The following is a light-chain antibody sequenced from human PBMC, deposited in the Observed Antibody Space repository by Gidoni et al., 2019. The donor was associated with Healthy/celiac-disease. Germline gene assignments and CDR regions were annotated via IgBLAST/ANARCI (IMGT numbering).Light chain of an antibody. Sequence: QSARTQPASVSGSPGQSITISCTGTSSDVGGYNYVSWYQQHPGKAPKLMIDEVSNRPSGVSNHFSGSKSGNTASLTISGLQAEDEADYYCSSYTSSSTLVVFGGGTKLTVL. CDR1: SSDVGGYNY. V-gene: IGLV2-14*01. CDR2: EVS. CDR3: SSYTSSSTLVV. J-gene: IGLJ2*01.